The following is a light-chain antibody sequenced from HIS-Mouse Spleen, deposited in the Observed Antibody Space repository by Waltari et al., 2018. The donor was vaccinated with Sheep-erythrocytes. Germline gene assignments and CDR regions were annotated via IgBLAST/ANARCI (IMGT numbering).Light chain of an antibody. Sequence: DIQMTQSPSSVSASVGDTVTITCQASQGISSWLVWYQQKPGKAPKLLIYAASSLQSGVPSRFSGSGSGTDFTLTISSLQPEDFATYYCQQANSFPITFGQGTRLEIK. J-gene: IGKJ5*01. CDR2: AAS. V-gene: IGKV1-12*01. CDR3: QQANSFPIT. CDR1: QGISSW.